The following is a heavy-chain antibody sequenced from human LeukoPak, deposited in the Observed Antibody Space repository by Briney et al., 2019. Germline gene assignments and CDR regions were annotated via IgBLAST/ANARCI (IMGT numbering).Heavy chain of an antibody. V-gene: IGHV3-30*02. D-gene: IGHD2-15*01. CDR2: IRFDGTNK. CDR3: AKGAGIVVVVAATRGSPLDY. CDR1: GFIFSSYG. Sequence: GGSLRLSCAASGFIFSSYGMHWVRQAPGKGLEWVAFIRFDGTNKYYADSVKGRFTISRDNSKNTLYLQMNSLRAEDTAVYYCAKGAGIVVVVAATRGSPLDYWGQGTLVTVSS. J-gene: IGHJ4*02.